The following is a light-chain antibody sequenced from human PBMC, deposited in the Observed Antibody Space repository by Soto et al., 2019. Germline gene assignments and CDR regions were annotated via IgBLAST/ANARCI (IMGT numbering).Light chain of an antibody. V-gene: IGKV3-20*01. CDR3: QQNGSPPN. J-gene: IGKJ3*01. CDR1: QSVSSSY. Sequence: EVVLTQSPATLSLSPGERAPLSCRASQSVSSSYLAWYQQKPGPAPRLRIYGASSRATGIPDRFSGSGSGTDFTLTISRLEPVDFAVYYCQQNGSPPNFGPGTKVDIK. CDR2: GAS.